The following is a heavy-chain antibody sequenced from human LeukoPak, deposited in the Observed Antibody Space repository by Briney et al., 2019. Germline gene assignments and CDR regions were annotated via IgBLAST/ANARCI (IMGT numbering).Heavy chain of an antibody. CDR2: IDTSGST. Sequence: SETLSLTCTVSGGSISSYFCSWIRQPAGKGLEWIGRIDTSGSTNYNPSLKSRVTMSVDTSKNQFSLKLSSVTAADTAVYYCARVGSLSRGRNWVDPWGKGTLVTVSS. V-gene: IGHV4-4*07. J-gene: IGHJ5*02. CDR3: ARVGSLSRGRNWVDP. CDR1: GGSISSYF. D-gene: IGHD6-13*01.